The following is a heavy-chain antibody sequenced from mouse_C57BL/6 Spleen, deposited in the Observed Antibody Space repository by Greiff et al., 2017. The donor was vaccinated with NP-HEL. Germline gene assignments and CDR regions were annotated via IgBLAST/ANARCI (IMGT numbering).Heavy chain of an antibody. J-gene: IGHJ3*01. V-gene: IGHV1-82*01. D-gene: IGHD1-1*01. CDR1: GYAFSSSW. CDR3: ARRDYYGSSPLSY. CDR2: IYPGDGDT. Sequence: GQLQQSGPELVKPGASVKISCKASGYAFSSSWMNWVKQRPGKGLEWIGRIYPGDGDTNYNGKFKGKATLTADTSSSTAYMQLSSLTSEDSAVYFCARRDYYGSSPLSYWGQGTLVTVSA.